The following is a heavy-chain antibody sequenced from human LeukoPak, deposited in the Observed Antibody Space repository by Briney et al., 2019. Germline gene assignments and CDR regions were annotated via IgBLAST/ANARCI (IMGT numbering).Heavy chain of an antibody. V-gene: IGHV3-30*02. CDR1: GFTFSSYG. J-gene: IGHJ5*02. D-gene: IGHD3-9*01. CDR2: IRYDGSNK. Sequence: PGGSLRLSCAASGFTFSSYGMHWVRQAPGKGVEWVAFIRYDGSNKYYADSVKGRFTISRDNSKNTLYLQMNSLRAEDTAVYYCAGTYYDILTGPQNWFDPWGQGTLVTVSS. CDR3: AGTYYDILTGPQNWFDP.